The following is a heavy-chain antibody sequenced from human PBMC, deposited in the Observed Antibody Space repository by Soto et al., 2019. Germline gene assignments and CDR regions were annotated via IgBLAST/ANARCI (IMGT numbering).Heavy chain of an antibody. D-gene: IGHD3-22*01. CDR2: MNPNSGNT. V-gene: IGHV1-8*01. Sequence: QVQLVQSGAEVKKPGASVKVSCKASGYTFTSYDINWVRQATGQGLEWMGWMNPNSGNTGYAQKFRGRVTMTRNTSIRTAYRERSSLRSEDTSLYYCARGWLPGGWFDPWGQGTLVTVSS. CDR3: ARGWLPGGWFDP. CDR1: GYTFTSYD. J-gene: IGHJ5*02.